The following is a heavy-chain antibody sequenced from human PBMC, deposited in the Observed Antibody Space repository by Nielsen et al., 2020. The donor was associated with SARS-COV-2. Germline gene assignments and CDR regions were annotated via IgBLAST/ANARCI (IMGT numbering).Heavy chain of an antibody. J-gene: IGHJ5*02. CDR3: ARDSSNYYDSSLGWFDP. Sequence: ASVKVSCKASGYTFTSYDINWVRQATGQGLEWMGWMNPNSGGTNYAQKFQGRVTMTRDTSISTAYMELSRLRSDDTAVYYCARDSSNYYDSSLGWFDPWGQGTLVTVSS. D-gene: IGHD3-22*01. CDR2: MNPNSGGT. V-gene: IGHV1-2*02. CDR1: GYTFTSYD.